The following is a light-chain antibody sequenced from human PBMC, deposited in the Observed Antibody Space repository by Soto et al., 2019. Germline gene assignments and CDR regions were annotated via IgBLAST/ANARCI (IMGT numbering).Light chain of an antibody. CDR1: SSDVGSYNL. CDR2: EVS. CDR3: SSYTSSSTLYV. V-gene: IGLV2-14*02. J-gene: IGLJ1*01. Sequence: QSVLTQPASGSGSPGQSITISCTGTSSDVGSYNLVSWYQQHPGKAPKLMIYEVSKRPSGVSNRFSGSKSGNTASLTISGLQAEDEADYYCSSYTSSSTLYVFGTGTKVTVL.